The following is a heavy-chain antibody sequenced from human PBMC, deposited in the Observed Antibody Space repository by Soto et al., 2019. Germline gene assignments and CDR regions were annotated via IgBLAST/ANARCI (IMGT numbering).Heavy chain of an antibody. CDR1: GFTFSTSC. J-gene: IGHJ4*02. V-gene: IGHV3-7*01. Sequence: GGALRLSCAVSGFTFSTSCMSWVRQAPGKGLERVSNIKQEERDKKYVDPVKGRSTISKYDAENPLYRHMNSLRAEDTAVYYCTRGGCNSESYSCFDFWGQGTLVTVSS. D-gene: IGHD1-26*01. CDR2: IKQEERDK. CDR3: TRGGCNSESYSCFDF.